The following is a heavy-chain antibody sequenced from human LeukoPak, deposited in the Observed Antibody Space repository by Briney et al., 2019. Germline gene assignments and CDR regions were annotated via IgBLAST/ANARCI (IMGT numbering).Heavy chain of an antibody. CDR1: GFTFSSYW. CDR2: INHNGNVN. Sequence: GGSLRLSCAASGFTFSSYWMNWACQAPGKGLEWVASINHNGNVNYYVDSVKGRFTISRDNAKNSLYLQMSNLRAEDTAVYFCARGGGLDVGAKGPRSPSP. CDR3: ARGGGLDV. V-gene: IGHV3-7*03. D-gene: IGHD3-16*01. J-gene: IGHJ6*02.